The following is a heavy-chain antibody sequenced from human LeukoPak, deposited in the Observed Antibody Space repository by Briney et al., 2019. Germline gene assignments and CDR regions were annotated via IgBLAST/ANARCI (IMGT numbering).Heavy chain of an antibody. D-gene: IGHD3-22*01. CDR1: GGTFSSYT. J-gene: IGHJ4*02. V-gene: IGHV1-69*02. CDR3: ARAGHYDSSGYQIDY. CDR2: IIPILDIA. Sequence: ASVKASCKASGGTFSSYTISWVRQAPGQGLEWMGRIIPILDIANYAQKFQGRVTITADKSTSTAYMELSSLGSEDTAVYYCARAGHYDSSGYQIDYWGQGTLVTVSS.